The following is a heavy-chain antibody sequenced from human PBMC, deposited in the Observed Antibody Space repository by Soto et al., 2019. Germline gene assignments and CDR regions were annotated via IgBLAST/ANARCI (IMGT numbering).Heavy chain of an antibody. Sequence: QVQLVHSGAEVKEPGASVKVSCKASGYTFTTYLIHWVRQAPGQGLEWMGIINPNSGTTKYAQKFQGRDTVTRDTSTRTVSMSPTSLRSEDTAVYFCAAQISGASHFDYWGQGTLVIVSS. CDR2: INPNSGTT. J-gene: IGHJ4*02. D-gene: IGHD2-15*01. CDR1: GYTFTTYL. V-gene: IGHV1-46*01. CDR3: AAQISGASHFDY.